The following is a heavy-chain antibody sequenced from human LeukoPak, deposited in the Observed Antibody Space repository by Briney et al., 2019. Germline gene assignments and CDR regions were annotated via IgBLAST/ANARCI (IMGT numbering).Heavy chain of an antibody. Sequence: SETLSLTCSVSGYSISRAYYWGWIRQPPGKGLEWIGSIIHGEKTYSSPSLKTRVSISVDTSRNHFSLNLSSVTAADTAVYYCARQTVIAGYYDSSDYWGQGTLVTVSS. CDR3: ARQTVIAGYYDSSDY. D-gene: IGHD3-22*01. J-gene: IGHJ4*02. CDR2: IIHGEKT. V-gene: IGHV4-38-2*02. CDR1: GYSISRAYY.